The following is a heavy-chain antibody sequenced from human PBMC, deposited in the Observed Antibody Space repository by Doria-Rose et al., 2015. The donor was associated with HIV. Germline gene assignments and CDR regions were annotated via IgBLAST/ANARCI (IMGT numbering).Heavy chain of an antibody. CDR3: ARIKSSRWYHKYYFDF. CDR1: GVSLSSPGMG. V-gene: IGHV2-26*01. D-gene: IGHD6-13*01. J-gene: IGHJ4*02. Sequence: QVTLKESGPVLVKPTETLTLTCTASGVSLSSPGMGVSWIRQPPGKALEWLANTFSDDERSYKTSLKSRLTISRGTSKSQVVLTMTDMDPVDTATYYCARIKSSRWYHKYYFDFWGQGTLVIVSA. CDR2: TFSDDER.